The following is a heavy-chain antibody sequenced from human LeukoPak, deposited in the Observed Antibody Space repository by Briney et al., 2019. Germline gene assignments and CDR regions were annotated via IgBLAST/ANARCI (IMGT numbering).Heavy chain of an antibody. J-gene: IGHJ4*02. V-gene: IGHV3-66*01. CDR3: ARVIAARHFDY. Sequence: PGGSLRLSCAASGFTFSSXXXXXVRQAPGKGXEWVSLIYSGGSTYYXXSVKGRFTISRDNSMNTMFLQMNSLRAEDTAVYYCARVIAARHFDYWGQGTLVTVSS. CDR1: GFTFSSXX. CDR2: IYSGGST. D-gene: IGHD6-6*01.